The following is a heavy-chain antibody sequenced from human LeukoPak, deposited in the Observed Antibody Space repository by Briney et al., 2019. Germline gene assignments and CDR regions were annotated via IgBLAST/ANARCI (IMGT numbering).Heavy chain of an antibody. V-gene: IGHV3-30*04. J-gene: IGHJ3*02. CDR1: GFTFSSYA. D-gene: IGHD3-10*01. CDR3: ARGSGSYYGSPTFDI. CDR2: ISYDGTNK. Sequence: GGSLRLSCAASGFTFSSYAMHWVRQAPGKGLEWVAVISYDGTNKYYADSVKGRFTISRDTSKNTLYLQMNSLRAEDTAVYYCARGSGSYYGSPTFDIWGQGTMATVFS.